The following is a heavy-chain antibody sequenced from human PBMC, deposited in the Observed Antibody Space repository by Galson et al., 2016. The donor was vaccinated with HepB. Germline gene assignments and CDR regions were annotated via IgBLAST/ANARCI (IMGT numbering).Heavy chain of an antibody. Sequence: SLRLSCAGFGFTLSTYGMHWVRQAPGKGLEWVAVILYDGSKKYYADSVKGRFTISRDSSKNTLYLQMNRLRSEDTAVYYCARDGRGDLDWVLLNWGQGTLVTVSS. CDR2: ILYDGSKK. J-gene: IGHJ4*02. CDR3: ARDGRGDLDWVLLN. V-gene: IGHV3-30*03. D-gene: IGHD3-9*01. CDR1: GFTLSTYG.